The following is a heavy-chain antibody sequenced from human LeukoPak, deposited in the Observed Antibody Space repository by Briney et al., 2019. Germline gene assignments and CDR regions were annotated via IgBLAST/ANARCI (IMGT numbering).Heavy chain of an antibody. J-gene: IGHJ4*02. CDR1: GFTFSSYW. Sequence: GGSLRLSCAASGFTFSSYWMNWVRQVPGKGLVWASRIASDGNNRDYADSVKGRFTISRDNAKNTLYLQMNSLRVEDTAVYYCARGRPHGNDYWGQGTLVTVSS. V-gene: IGHV3-74*01. CDR2: IASDGNNR. D-gene: IGHD4-23*01. CDR3: ARGRPHGNDY.